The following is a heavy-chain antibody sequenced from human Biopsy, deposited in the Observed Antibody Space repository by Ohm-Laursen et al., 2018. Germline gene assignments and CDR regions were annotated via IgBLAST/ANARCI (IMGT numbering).Heavy chain of an antibody. CDR3: ARTPGKAVAGRFLDL. J-gene: IGHJ2*01. Sequence: GTLSLTCDVSGGSTNDYFWSWIRQPAGETLEWIGRIYSSGGSSYNPSLKSRISMSMDTSNNQFSLTFTSVTAADTAVYYCARTPGKAVAGRFLDLWGRGTLVTVSS. CDR2: IYSSGGS. V-gene: IGHV4-4*07. CDR1: GGSTNDYF. D-gene: IGHD6-19*01.